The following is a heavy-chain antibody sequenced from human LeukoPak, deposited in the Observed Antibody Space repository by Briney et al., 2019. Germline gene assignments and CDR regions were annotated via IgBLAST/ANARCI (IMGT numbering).Heavy chain of an antibody. CDR3: ARHRAAAGTDPVDY. V-gene: IGHV4-59*08. CDR1: GGSISSYY. J-gene: IGHJ4*02. CDR2: IYYSGST. Sequence: SETLSLTCTVSGGSISSYYWSWIRQPPGKGLEWIGYIYYSGSTNYNPSLKSRVTISVDTSENQFSLKLSSVTAADTAVYYCARHRAAAGTDPVDYWGQGTLVTVSS. D-gene: IGHD6-13*01.